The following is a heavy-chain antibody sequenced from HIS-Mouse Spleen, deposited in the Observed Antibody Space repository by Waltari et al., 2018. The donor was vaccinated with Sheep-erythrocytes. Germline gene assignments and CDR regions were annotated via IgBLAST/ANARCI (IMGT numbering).Heavy chain of an antibody. CDR1: GFTFSSYA. CDR2: ISYDGSNK. Sequence: QVQLVESGGGVVQPGRSLRLSCAASGFTFSSYAMHWVRQAPGKGLEWVAVISYDGSNKYYADSVKGRFTISRDNSKNTLYLQMNSLRAEDTAVYYCARGAFDTWCQGTMVTVSS. CDR3: ARGAFDT. J-gene: IGHJ3*02. V-gene: IGHV3-30-3*01.